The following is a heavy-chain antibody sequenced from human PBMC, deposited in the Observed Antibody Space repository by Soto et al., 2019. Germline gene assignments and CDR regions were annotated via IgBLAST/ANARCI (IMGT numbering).Heavy chain of an antibody. Sequence: GASVKVSCKTSGYIFTNYYIHWVRQAPGQGLEWMGWINPNSGGTNYAQKFQDWVTMTRDTSINTAYMEVNRLRSDDTAVYYCKRPSGYYPYYLDHWGQGTQATVSS. V-gene: IGHV1-2*04. D-gene: IGHD3-22*01. J-gene: IGHJ4*02. CDR3: KRPSGYYPYYLDH. CDR1: GYIFTNYY. CDR2: INPNSGGT.